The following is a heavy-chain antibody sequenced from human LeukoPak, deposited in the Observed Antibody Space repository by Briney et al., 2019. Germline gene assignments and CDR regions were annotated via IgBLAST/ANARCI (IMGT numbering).Heavy chain of an antibody. CDR1: GFTFSSYA. V-gene: IGHV3-30-3*01. Sequence: GGSLRLSCAASGFTFSSYAMHWVRQAPGKGLEWVAVISYDGSNKYYADSVKGRFTISRDNSKNTLYLQMNSLRAEDTAVYYCARANVYYDSSGYSTYYFDSWGQGTLVTVSS. CDR3: ARANVYYDSSGYSTYYFDS. J-gene: IGHJ4*02. D-gene: IGHD3-22*01. CDR2: ISYDGSNK.